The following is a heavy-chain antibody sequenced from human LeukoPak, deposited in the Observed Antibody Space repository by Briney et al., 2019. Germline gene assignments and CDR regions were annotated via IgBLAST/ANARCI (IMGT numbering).Heavy chain of an antibody. Sequence: ASVKVSCKASGYTFTSYGISWVRQATGQGLEWMGWMNPNSGNTGYAQKFQGRVTMTRNTSISTAYMELSSLRSEDTAVYYCARGPQVLRYFDWLLFNPSMDVWGQGTTVTVSS. CDR1: GYTFTSYG. V-gene: IGHV1-8*02. D-gene: IGHD3-9*01. CDR2: MNPNSGNT. CDR3: ARGPQVLRYFDWLLFNPSMDV. J-gene: IGHJ6*02.